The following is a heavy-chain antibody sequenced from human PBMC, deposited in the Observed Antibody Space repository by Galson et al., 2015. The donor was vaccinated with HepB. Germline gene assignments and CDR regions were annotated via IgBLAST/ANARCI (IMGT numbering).Heavy chain of an antibody. CDR2: ISYDGSNK. CDR1: GFTFSSYG. V-gene: IGHV3-30*03. D-gene: IGHD6-13*01. J-gene: IGHJ3*02. Sequence: SLRLSCAASGFTFSSYGMHWVRQAPGRGLEWVAVISYDGSNKYYANSVKGRFTISRDNSKNTLYLQMNSLRAEDTAVYYCARVESIAAAGTGAFDIWGQGTMVTVSS. CDR3: ARVESIAAAGTGAFDI.